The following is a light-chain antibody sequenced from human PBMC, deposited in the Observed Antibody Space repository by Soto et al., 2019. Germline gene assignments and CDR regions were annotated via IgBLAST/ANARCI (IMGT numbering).Light chain of an antibody. J-gene: IGKJ4*01. CDR3: QQDGSSPLT. Sequence: EIVLTQSPVTLSLSPGERATLSCRASQSVSSSDLAWYQQNPGQAPRLLIYGAASRATGIPDRFSGSGSGTDFTLTISRLEPEDFAVYYCQQDGSSPLTFGGGTKVEIK. V-gene: IGKV3-20*01. CDR1: QSVSSSD. CDR2: GAA.